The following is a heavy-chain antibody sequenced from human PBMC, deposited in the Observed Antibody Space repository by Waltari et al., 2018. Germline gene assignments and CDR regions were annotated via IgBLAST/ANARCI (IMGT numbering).Heavy chain of an antibody. D-gene: IGHD2-2*01. CDR2: IDWDDDK. CDR1: GFSLSVHAMC. Sequence: QVTLRESGPALVRPTQTLTLTCTFSGFSLSVHAMCVSWIRQPPGKALEWLARIDWDDDKYYSTSLKTRLTISKDTSKNQVVLTMTNMDPVDTATYYCARGYATADFDYWGQGTLVTVSS. V-gene: IGHV2-70*15. J-gene: IGHJ4*02. CDR3: ARGYATADFDY.